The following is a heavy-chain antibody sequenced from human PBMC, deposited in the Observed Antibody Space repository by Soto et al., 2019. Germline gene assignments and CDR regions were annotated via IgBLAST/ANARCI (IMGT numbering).Heavy chain of an antibody. CDR3: ARVGTYDSSGYLDY. Sequence: PSETLSLTCTVAGGSISSYYWSWIRQPPGKGLEWIGYIYYSGSTNYNPSLKSRVTISVDTSKNQFSLKLSAGPAADTAGYYCARVGTYDSSGYLDYWGQGTLVTVSS. CDR2: IYYSGST. V-gene: IGHV4-59*01. D-gene: IGHD3-22*01. J-gene: IGHJ4*02. CDR1: GGSISSYY.